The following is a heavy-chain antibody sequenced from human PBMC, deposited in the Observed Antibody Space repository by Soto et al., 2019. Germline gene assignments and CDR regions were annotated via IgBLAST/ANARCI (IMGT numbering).Heavy chain of an antibody. CDR3: VRDSPGYSRGADD. D-gene: IGHD5-12*01. Sequence: EVHLVESGGGLVKPGGSLRLTCAASGFSFIDAWMNWVRQVPGKGLEWVGHIKSRPAGGTTVYAAPVQGRFSISRDDSRNTVYLQMNSLRTEDTALYYCVRDSPGYSRGADDWGQGTLVTVSS. J-gene: IGHJ4*02. CDR2: IKSRPAGGTT. V-gene: IGHV3-15*07. CDR1: GFSFIDAW.